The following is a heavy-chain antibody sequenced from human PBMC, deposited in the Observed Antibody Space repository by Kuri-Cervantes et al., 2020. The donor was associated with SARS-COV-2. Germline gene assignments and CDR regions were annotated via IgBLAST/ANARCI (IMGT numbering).Heavy chain of an antibody. CDR2: IDKSGGDT. Sequence: GGSLRLSCAASGFTFSGHWIHWVRQAPGKGLEWVSVIDKSGGDTYYADSVQGRFTISRDNSKQTLHLQMSSLRAEDTAVYYCVRDGDHWNFDYWGQGTLVTVSS. V-gene: IGHV3-NL1*01. D-gene: IGHD1-1*01. CDR3: VRDGDHWNFDY. J-gene: IGHJ4*02. CDR1: GFTFSGHW.